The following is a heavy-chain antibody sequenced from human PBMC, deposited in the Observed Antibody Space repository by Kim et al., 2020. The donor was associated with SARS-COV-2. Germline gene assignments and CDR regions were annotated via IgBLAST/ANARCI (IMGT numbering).Heavy chain of an antibody. Sequence: GGSLRLSCAASGFTFNNYHLNWVRQAPGKGLDWVSSISLSNFIYYADSVEGRFTISRDNTNNSMYLQMNSLRTDDTAVYYCARTSEAGAFDYWGQGILVTGSS. CDR2: ISLSNFI. J-gene: IGHJ4*02. V-gene: IGHV3-21*01. CDR1: GFTFNNYH. CDR3: ARTSEAGAFDY. D-gene: IGHD6-19*01.